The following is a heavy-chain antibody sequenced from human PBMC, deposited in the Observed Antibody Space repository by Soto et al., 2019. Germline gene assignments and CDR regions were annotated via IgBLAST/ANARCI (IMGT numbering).Heavy chain of an antibody. Sequence: EVQLVESGGGLIQPGGSLRLSCAASGFTVSSNYMSWVRQAPGKGLEWVSLISGGGSTYYSDSVTGRFTISRDNYKNTRNLVMKMLRAEDTAVYYGARGSPSMTYLGEYDLDFWGQGSLVTVSS. D-gene: IGHD4-17*01. CDR2: ISGGGST. CDR3: ARGSPSMTYLGEYDLDF. V-gene: IGHV3-53*01. CDR1: GFTVSSNY. J-gene: IGHJ4*02.